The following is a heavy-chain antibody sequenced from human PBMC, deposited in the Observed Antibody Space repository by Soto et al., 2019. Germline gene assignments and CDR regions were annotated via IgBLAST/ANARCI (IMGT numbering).Heavy chain of an antibody. Sequence: ESGGGMVQPGGSLRLSCVASGFTFSSYDMHWVRQAPGKGLEYVSSISSNGGTTYYGNSVKGRFTIYRDNSKNTRYLQMASLRAEDMAVYYCVRRVSGNYDYWGQGTLVTVSS. CDR2: ISSNGGTT. V-gene: IGHV3-64*01. CDR1: GFTFSSYD. CDR3: VRRVSGNYDY. D-gene: IGHD1-7*01. J-gene: IGHJ4*02.